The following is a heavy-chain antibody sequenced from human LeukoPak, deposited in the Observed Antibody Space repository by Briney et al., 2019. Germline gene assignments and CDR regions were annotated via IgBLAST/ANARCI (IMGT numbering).Heavy chain of an antibody. D-gene: IGHD1-20*01. Sequence: GGSLRLSCSASGFTFSSYAMHWVREAPGKGLEYVSAISSNGGSTYYADSVKGRFTISRDNSKNTLYLQMSSLRAEDTAVYYCVKDDPQYNWNPPHFDYWGQGTLVTVSS. CDR1: GFTFSSYA. J-gene: IGHJ4*02. CDR2: ISSNGGST. V-gene: IGHV3-64D*06. CDR3: VKDDPQYNWNPPHFDY.